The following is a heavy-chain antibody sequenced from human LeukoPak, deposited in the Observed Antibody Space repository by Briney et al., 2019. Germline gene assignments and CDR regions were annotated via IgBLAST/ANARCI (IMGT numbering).Heavy chain of an antibody. CDR3: ARGYGDSIHFDY. J-gene: IGHJ4*02. V-gene: IGHV3-23*01. D-gene: IGHD4-17*01. CDR2: ISGSSGHT. Sequence: GGSLRLSCAASGLTFSSYAMSWVRQAPGKGLEWVSAISGSSGHTYYADSVKGRFTISRDNSKNTLYLQMNSLRAEDTAVYYCARGYGDSIHFDYWGQGTLVTVSS. CDR1: GLTFSSYA.